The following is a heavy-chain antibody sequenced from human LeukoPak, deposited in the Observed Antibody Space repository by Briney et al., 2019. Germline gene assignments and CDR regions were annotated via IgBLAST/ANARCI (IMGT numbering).Heavy chain of an antibody. CDR1: GGSFSGYY. D-gene: IGHD2-15*01. CDR3: ASGWVAAFDY. V-gene: IGHV4-34*01. J-gene: IGHJ4*02. Sequence: PSETLSLTCAVYGGSFSGYYWSWIRQPPGKGLEWIGEINHSGSTNYNPSLKSRVTISVDTSKNQFSLKLSSVTAADTAVYYCASGWVAAFDYWGQGTLVTVSS. CDR2: INHSGST.